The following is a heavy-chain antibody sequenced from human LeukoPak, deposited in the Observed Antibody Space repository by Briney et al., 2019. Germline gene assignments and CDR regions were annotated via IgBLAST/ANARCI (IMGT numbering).Heavy chain of an antibody. CDR2: INPSGGSA. Sequence: GASVKVSCTTSGYTFTTYYMHWVRQAPGQGLEWMGIINPSGGSASYAQKFQGRVTMSRDTSTSTVYMEVTSLRSEDTAIYFCARGARGYDHFDYWGQGTLVTVSS. CDR1: GYTFTTYY. V-gene: IGHV1-46*01. CDR3: ARGARGYDHFDY. J-gene: IGHJ4*02. D-gene: IGHD5-12*01.